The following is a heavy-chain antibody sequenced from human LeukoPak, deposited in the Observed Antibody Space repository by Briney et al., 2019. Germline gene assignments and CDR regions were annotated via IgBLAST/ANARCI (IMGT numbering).Heavy chain of an antibody. CDR1: GFAFGSYA. V-gene: IGHV3-23*01. Sequence: GGSLRLSCAASGFAFGSYAMTWVRQAPGKGLEWGSHISGSGGIIYYTDSVKGRFTISRDNSKNTLYLQMDSLRAEDTAVYYCAKTTAGHSSGRYPGWPVDYWGQGTLVTVSS. CDR3: AKTTAGHSSGRYPGWPVDY. CDR2: ISGSGGII. D-gene: IGHD6-19*01. J-gene: IGHJ4*02.